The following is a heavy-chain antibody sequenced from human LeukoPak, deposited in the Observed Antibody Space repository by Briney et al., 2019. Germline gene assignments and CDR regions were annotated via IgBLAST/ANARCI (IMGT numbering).Heavy chain of an antibody. V-gene: IGHV4-61*02. CDR3: ARDTLIAASDY. D-gene: IGHD6-13*01. CDR2: IYTSGST. J-gene: IGHJ4*02. Sequence: SETLSLTCTVSGGSISSGSYYWSWIRQPAGKGLEWIGRIYTSGSTNYNPSLKSRVTISVDTSKNQFSLKLSSVTAADTAVYYCARDTLIAASDYWGQGTLVTVSS. CDR1: GGSISSGSYY.